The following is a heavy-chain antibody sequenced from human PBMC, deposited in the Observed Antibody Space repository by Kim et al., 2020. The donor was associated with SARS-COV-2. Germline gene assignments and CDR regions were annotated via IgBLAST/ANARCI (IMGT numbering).Heavy chain of an antibody. V-gene: IGHV4-39*07. CDR1: GGSISSSSYY. CDR2: IYYSGST. J-gene: IGHJ6*01. D-gene: IGHD6-13*01. CDR3: ARDFPAAAGYYYGMDV. Sequence: SETLSLTCTVSGGSISSSSYYWGWIRQPPGKGLEWIGSIYYSGSTYYNPSLKSRVTISVDTSKNQFSLKLSSVTAADTAVYYCARDFPAAAGYYYGMDV.